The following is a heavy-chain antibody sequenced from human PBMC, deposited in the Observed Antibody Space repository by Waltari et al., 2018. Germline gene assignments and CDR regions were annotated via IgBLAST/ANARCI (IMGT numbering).Heavy chain of an antibody. J-gene: IGHJ4*02. CDR3: ARVGLSKAAAGPHFDY. CDR1: GFTVSSNY. Sequence: EVQLVESGGGLIQPGGSLRLSCAASGFTVSSNYLRWVRQAPGKGLEWVSVIYSGGSTDYADSVKGRFTISRDNSKNTLYLQMNSLRAEDTAVYYCARVGLSKAAAGPHFDYWGQGTLVTVSS. V-gene: IGHV3-53*01. CDR2: IYSGGST. D-gene: IGHD6-13*01.